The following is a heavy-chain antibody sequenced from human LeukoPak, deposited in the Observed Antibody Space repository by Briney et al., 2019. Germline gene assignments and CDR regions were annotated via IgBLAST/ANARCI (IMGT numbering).Heavy chain of an antibody. D-gene: IGHD5-18*01. CDR3: ARGPFTAMVTFDY. CDR1: GGTFSSYA. J-gene: IGHJ4*02. CDR2: IIPILGIA. Sequence: SVKVSCKASGGTFSSYAISWVRQAPGQGLEWMGRIIPILGIANYAQKFQGRVTITADKSTSTAYMELGSLRSEDTAVYYCARGPFTAMVTFDYWGQGTLVTVSS. V-gene: IGHV1-69*04.